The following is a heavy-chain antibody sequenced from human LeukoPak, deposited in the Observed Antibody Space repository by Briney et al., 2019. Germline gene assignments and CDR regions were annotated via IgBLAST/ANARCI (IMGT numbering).Heavy chain of an antibody. CDR2: VIPIFGIA. Sequence: SVKVSCKASGGTFSSYAISWVRRAPGQGLEWMGRVIPIFGIAKYAQKFQGRVTITADKSTSTAYMELSSLRSVDTAVYYCARGIGYCSGGSCYRIGDAFDIWGQGTMVTVSS. V-gene: IGHV1-69*04. J-gene: IGHJ3*02. CDR1: GGTFSSYA. D-gene: IGHD2-15*01. CDR3: ARGIGYCSGGSCYRIGDAFDI.